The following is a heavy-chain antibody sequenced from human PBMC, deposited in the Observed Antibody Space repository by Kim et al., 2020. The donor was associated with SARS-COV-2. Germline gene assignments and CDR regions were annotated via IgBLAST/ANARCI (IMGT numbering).Heavy chain of an antibody. Sequence: SVKVSCKASGGTFSSYAISWVRQAPGQGLEWMGGIIPIFGTANYAQKFQGRVTITSDESTSTAYMELSSLRSEDTAVNYFARVRIVGPRGSRLPYAFDIWGQGTMVTVSS. D-gene: IGHD1-26*01. CDR2: IIPIFGTA. V-gene: IGHV1-69*13. J-gene: IGHJ3*02. CDR1: GGTFSSYA. CDR3: ARVRIVGPRGSRLPYAFDI.